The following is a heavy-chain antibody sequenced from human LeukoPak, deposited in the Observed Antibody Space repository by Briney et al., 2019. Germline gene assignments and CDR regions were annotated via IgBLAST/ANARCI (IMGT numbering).Heavy chain of an antibody. J-gene: IGHJ4*02. D-gene: IGHD6-13*01. CDR2: INSDGSRT. V-gene: IGHV3-74*03. CDR1: GFTFSSYW. CDR3: ARAISSGWYSPGIDF. Sequence: GGSLRLSCAASGFTFSSYWMYWVRQALGKGLVWVSRINSDGSRTTYADSVKGRFTISRDNAENTLSLQMNSLRAEDTAVYYCARAISSGWYSPGIDFWGQGTLVTVSS.